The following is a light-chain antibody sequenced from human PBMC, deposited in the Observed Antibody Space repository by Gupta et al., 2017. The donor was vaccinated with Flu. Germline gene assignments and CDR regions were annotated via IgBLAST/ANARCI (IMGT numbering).Light chain of an antibody. CDR3: ATWDDSLTGHYV. CDR1: SSNIGSNS. CDR2: ANS. Sequence: QSVLAQPHSASGTPGQRVTISCSGSSSNIGSNSVNWYLQVPGTAPKLLIYANSERPSGVPARFSGSKSGTSASLAISGLQSEDEADYYCATWDDSLTGHYVFGSGTTVTVL. J-gene: IGLJ1*01. V-gene: IGLV1-44*01.